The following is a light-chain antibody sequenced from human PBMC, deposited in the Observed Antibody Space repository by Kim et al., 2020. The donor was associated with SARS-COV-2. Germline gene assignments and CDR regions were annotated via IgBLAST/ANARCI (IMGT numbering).Light chain of an antibody. V-gene: IGKV3-11*01. CDR3: QQRSNWPLT. Sequence: LSPAAVATLSCRASQSVSRYFASYQQRPGQAPRLLIYDASNRATGIPARFSGSGSGTDFTLTISSLEPEDFAIYYCQQRSNWPLTFGGGTKVDIK. J-gene: IGKJ4*01. CDR1: QSVSRY. CDR2: DAS.